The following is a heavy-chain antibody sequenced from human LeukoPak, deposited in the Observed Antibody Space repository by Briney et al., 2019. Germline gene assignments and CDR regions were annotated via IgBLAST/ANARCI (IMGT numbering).Heavy chain of an antibody. CDR1: GGSFSGYY. J-gene: IGHJ4*02. D-gene: IGHD6-13*01. CDR3: ARLGYSSSWYKSNNDY. V-gene: IGHV4-34*01. Sequence: PSETLSLTCAVYGGSFSGYYWSWIRQPPGKGVEWIGEINHSGSTNYNPSLKSRVTISVDTSKNQFSLKLSSVTAADTAVYYCARLGYSSSWYKSNNDYWGQGTLVTVSS. CDR2: INHSGST.